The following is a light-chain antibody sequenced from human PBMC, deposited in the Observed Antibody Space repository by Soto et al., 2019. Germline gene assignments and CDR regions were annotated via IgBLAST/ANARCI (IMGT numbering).Light chain of an antibody. J-gene: IGKJ3*01. CDR2: DAS. CDR3: QQRSNWRFT. Sequence: EIVLTQSPATLSLSPGERATLSCRASQSVSSYLAWYQQKTGKAPRLLIYDASNRATGIPARFSGSGSGTDFTLTISSLEPEDFAVYYCQQRSNWRFTFGPGTKVDIK. CDR1: QSVSSY. V-gene: IGKV3-11*01.